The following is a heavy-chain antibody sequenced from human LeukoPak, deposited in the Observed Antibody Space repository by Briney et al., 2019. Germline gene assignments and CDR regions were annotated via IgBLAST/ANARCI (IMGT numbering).Heavy chain of an antibody. J-gene: IGHJ6*02. CDR3: ARHGSSYCSSTSCSSYYYYGMDV. Sequence: SETLSLTCTVSGGSISSSSYYWGWIRQPPGKGLEWIGSIYYSGSTYYNPSLKSRVTISVDTSKNQFSLKLSSVTAADTAVYYCARHGSSYCSSTSCSSYYYYGMDVWGQGTTVTVSS. V-gene: IGHV4-39*01. D-gene: IGHD2-2*01. CDR2: IYYSGST. CDR1: GGSISSSSYY.